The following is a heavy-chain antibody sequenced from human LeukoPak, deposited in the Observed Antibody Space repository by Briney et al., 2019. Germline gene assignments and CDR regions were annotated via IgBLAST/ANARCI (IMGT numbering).Heavy chain of an antibody. Sequence: SVKVSCKASGSTFSNYGVTWVRLAPGQGLEWMGRIIPILDVALYAQKFQGRVTITADKSTSTAYMELSTLRPEDTAVYYCARDQGVTDPPPYGLDVWGQGTTVTVSS. CDR1: GSTFSNYG. CDR3: ARDQGVTDPPPYGLDV. D-gene: IGHD2-21*02. V-gene: IGHV1-69*04. CDR2: IIPILDVA. J-gene: IGHJ6*02.